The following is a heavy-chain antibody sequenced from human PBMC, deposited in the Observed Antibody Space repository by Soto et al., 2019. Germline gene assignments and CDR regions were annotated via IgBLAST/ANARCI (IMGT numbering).Heavy chain of an antibody. V-gene: IGHV4-59*01. Sequence: SETLSLTCAVSGVSINDYYCSWIRQPPGKGLEWVGYIPYSGSTNYNTSLKSRVTISLDTSENQFSLKLSSVTAADTAVYYCARVIASRGNYSGRDVGGQGAKVTVS. D-gene: IGHD6-6*01. J-gene: IGHJ6*02. CDR1: GVSINDYY. CDR2: IPYSGST. CDR3: ARVIASRGNYSGRDV.